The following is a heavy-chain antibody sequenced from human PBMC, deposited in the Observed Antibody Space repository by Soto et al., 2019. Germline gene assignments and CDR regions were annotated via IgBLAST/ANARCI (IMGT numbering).Heavy chain of an antibody. CDR3: ARRHGLTGYGLSFYFMDG. V-gene: IGHV1-2*04. D-gene: IGHD3-9*01. CDR1: GYTFTGHQ. CDR2: INPNTGDP. J-gene: IGHJ6*02. Sequence: QVQLVPAGAEVKKLGASVNVSCTASGYTFTGHQINWVRQATGQGLEWVAWINPNTGDPNYSQRFQGWVTMTSVTSISTDDLELTRLSSDDTAVDYCARRHGLTGYGLSFYFMDGWGLVTTVTAS.